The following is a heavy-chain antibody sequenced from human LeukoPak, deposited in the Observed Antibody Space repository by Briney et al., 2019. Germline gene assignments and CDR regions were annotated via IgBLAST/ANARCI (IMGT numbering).Heavy chain of an antibody. CDR1: GYTLTDLS. D-gene: IGHD2-2*01. Sequence: ASVKVSCKVSGYTLTDLSMHWVRQAPGKGLEWMGGFDPEDGETIYAQKFQGRVTMTEDTSTDTTYMELSSLRSEDTAVYYCATEQSRADLDAFDIWGQGTMVTVSS. CDR2: FDPEDGET. J-gene: IGHJ3*02. CDR3: ATEQSRADLDAFDI. V-gene: IGHV1-24*01.